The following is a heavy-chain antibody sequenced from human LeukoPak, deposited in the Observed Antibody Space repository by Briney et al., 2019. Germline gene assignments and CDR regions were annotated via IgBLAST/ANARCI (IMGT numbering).Heavy chain of an antibody. CDR2: IKQDGSPK. CDR3: AKGIGGHSGSYERSHFDY. J-gene: IGHJ4*02. V-gene: IGHV3-7*01. CDR1: GFTSSGYW. Sequence: QTGGSLRLSCAASGFTSSGYWMSWVRQAPGKGLEWVASIKQDGSPKKYVDPVKGRFTISGDNAKNSVYLQMNSLRAEDTAVYYCAKGIGGHSGSYERSHFDYWGQGTLVTVSS. D-gene: IGHD1-26*01.